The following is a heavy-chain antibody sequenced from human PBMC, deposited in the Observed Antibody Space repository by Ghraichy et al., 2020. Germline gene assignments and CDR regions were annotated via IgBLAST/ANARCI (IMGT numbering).Heavy chain of an antibody. CDR3: AKDQDLVWFGELVYFQH. Sequence: GGSLRLSCAASGFTFSRYAMSWVRQAPGKGLEWVSAISGSGGSTYYADSVKGRFTISRDNSKNTLYLQMNSLRAEDTAVYYCAKDQDLVWFGELVYFQHWGQGTLVTVSS. CDR2: ISGSGGST. D-gene: IGHD3-10*01. V-gene: IGHV3-23*01. J-gene: IGHJ1*01. CDR1: GFTFSRYA.